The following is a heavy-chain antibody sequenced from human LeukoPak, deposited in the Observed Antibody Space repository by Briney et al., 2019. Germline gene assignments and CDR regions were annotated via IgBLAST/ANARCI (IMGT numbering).Heavy chain of an antibody. J-gene: IGHJ4*02. CDR1: GGTFSSYA. D-gene: IGHD3-22*01. CDR2: IIPIFGTA. V-gene: IGHV1-69*05. Sequence: SVKVSCKASGGTFSSYAISWVRQAPGQGLEWMGGIIPIFGTANYAQKFQGRVTITTDESTSTAYMELSSLRSEDTAVYYCARSYYYDSSGYYLGIDYWGQGTLVTVSS. CDR3: ARSYYYDSSGYYLGIDY.